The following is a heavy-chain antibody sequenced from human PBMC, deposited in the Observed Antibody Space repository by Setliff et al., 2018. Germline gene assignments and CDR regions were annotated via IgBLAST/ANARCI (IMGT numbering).Heavy chain of an antibody. D-gene: IGHD2-15*01. CDR3: ARFCGGGSCPDY. V-gene: IGHV4-59*11. J-gene: IGHJ4*02. Sequence: SETLSLTCSVSGGSLTSHYWTWIRQPPGKGLEWIGVISYIERPHYNPSLQSRVTIAMETSNNQVSLTLTSVTAVDSAMYYCARFCGGGSCPDYWGQGTLVTGS. CDR2: ISYIERP. CDR1: GGSLTSHY.